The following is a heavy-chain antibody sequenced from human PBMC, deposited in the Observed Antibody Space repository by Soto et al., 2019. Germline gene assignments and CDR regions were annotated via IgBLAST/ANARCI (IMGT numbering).Heavy chain of an antibody. CDR1: DGSISSGDYY. J-gene: IGHJ4*02. Sequence: SETLSLTCTVSDGSISSGDYYWSWIRQPPGKGLEWIGYIYYSGSTYYNPSLRSRVTISVDTSKNQFSLSLTSVTAADTAVYYCAREYTYGSNFFDCWGQGALFTVSS. D-gene: IGHD5-18*01. CDR3: AREYTYGSNFFDC. V-gene: IGHV4-31*03. CDR2: IYYSGST.